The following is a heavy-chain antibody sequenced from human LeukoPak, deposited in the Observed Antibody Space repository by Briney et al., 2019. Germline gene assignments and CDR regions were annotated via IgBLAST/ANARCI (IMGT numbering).Heavy chain of an antibody. CDR3: AGRGHRYSRD. D-gene: IGHD2-15*01. CDR2: IQDSGIT. Sequence: SETLSLICNVSGDSVSSGYWSWIRQSPGKGLEWIGFIQDSGITDYNPSLKSRLLTSVDISKNQFSLNLWSVTAADTAVYYCAGRGHRYSRDWGQGILVTISS. V-gene: IGHV4-4*09. J-gene: IGHJ1*01. CDR1: GDSVSSGY.